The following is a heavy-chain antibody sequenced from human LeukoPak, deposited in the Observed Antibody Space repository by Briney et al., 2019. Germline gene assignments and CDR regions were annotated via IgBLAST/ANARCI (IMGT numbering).Heavy chain of an antibody. V-gene: IGHV1-18*01. D-gene: IGHD6-19*01. CDR1: GYTFTSYG. CDR2: ISAYNGNT. CDR3: ARTGYSSGWREGFCYY. Sequence: ASVTVSSTASGYTFTSYGISWVRQAPGQGLEWMGWISAYNGNTNYAQKLQGRVTMTTDTSTSTAYMELRSLGSDDTAVYYCARTGYSSGWREGFCYYWGQGTLVTVSS. J-gene: IGHJ4*02.